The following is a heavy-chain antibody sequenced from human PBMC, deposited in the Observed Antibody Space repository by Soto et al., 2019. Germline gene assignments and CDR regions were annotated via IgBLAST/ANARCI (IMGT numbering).Heavy chain of an antibody. V-gene: IGHV3-74*01. CDR2: INVDGSSL. D-gene: IGHD1-26*01. J-gene: IGHJ4*02. CDR3: ARTGAEVGPYFDY. Sequence: LSLSEAASEVTWIRYERQSVRQAPGKGLERVSRINVDGSSLYQADSVRGRFTISNDNAKNTVDLQMNRLRPEDTALYYCARTGAEVGPYFDYWGQGVLVTVSS. CDR1: EVTWIRYE.